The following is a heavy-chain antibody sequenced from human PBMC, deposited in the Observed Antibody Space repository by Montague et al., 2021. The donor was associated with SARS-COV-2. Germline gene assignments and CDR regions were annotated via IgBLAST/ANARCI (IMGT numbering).Heavy chain of an antibody. J-gene: IGHJ6*02. V-gene: IGHV2-70*11. CDR1: GFSLSTSGMC. Sequence: PALVKPTQTLTLTCTFSGFSLSTSGMCMTWIRQPPGKALEWLARIDWDGDKYYNTSLKSRLTISKDTSKNLVVLTMTNMDPVDTATYYCARGPSDTYYYNGMDVWGRGTTATVSS. CDR2: IDWDGDK. CDR3: ARGPSDTYYYNGMDV.